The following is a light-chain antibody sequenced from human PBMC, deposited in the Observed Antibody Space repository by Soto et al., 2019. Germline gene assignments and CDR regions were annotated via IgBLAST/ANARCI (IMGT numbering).Light chain of an antibody. Sequence: GDRVTITCRATQTIGSWLAWYQQKPGKAPKLLIYRASSLETGVPSRFSGSGSGTEFTLTISSLQPDDFASYYCQEYKSYSPYTFGQGNRLEIK. J-gene: IGKJ2*01. CDR3: QEYKSYSPYT. CDR1: QTIGSW. V-gene: IGKV1-5*03. CDR2: RAS.